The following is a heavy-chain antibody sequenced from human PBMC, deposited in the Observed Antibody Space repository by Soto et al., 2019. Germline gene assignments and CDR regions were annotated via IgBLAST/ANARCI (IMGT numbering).Heavy chain of an antibody. CDR1: GYTFTSYA. J-gene: IGHJ6*03. Sequence: ASVKVSCKASGYTFTSYAMHWVRQAPGQRLEWMGWINAGNGNTKYSQKFQGRVTITRDTSASTAYMELSSLGSEDTAVYYCARDKYDYIWGSYRHNYYYYYMDVWGKGTTVTVS. CDR2: INAGNGNT. V-gene: IGHV1-3*01. CDR3: ARDKYDYIWGSYRHNYYYYYMDV. D-gene: IGHD3-16*02.